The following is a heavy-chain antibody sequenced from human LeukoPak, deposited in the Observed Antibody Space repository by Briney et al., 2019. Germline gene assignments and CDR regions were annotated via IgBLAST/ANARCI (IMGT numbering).Heavy chain of an antibody. CDR1: GYTFTDYY. V-gene: IGHV1-2*02. D-gene: IGHD2-21*01. J-gene: IGHJ5*02. Sequence: ASVKVSCKTSGYTFTDYYLHWVRQAPGQGLEWMGWINPNSGGTSPAQKFQGRVTMTRDTSITTVCMEVSWLTSDDTAIYYCARADRLHGGPYLIGPWGQGTLVTVSS. CDR3: ARADRLHGGPYLIGP. CDR2: INPNSGGT.